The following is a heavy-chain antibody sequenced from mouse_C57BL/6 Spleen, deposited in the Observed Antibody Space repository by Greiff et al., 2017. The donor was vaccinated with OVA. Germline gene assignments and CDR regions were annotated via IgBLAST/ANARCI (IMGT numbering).Heavy chain of an antibody. V-gene: IGHV1-54*01. CDR3: ARSRDSIVGCDY. D-gene: IGHD1-1*01. J-gene: IGHJ2*01. CDR2: INPGSGGT. CDR1: GYAFTNYL. Sequence: QVQLQQSGAELVRPGTSVKVSCKASGYAFTNYLIEWVKQRPGQGLEWIGVINPGSGGTNYNEKFKGKATLTADKSSSTAYMQLSSLTSEDSAVYVCARSRDSIVGCDYWGQGTTLTVSS.